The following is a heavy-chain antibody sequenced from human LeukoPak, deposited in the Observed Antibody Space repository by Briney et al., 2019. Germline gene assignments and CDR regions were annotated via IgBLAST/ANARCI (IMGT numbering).Heavy chain of an antibody. Sequence: SETLSLTCAVSGGSISSSSYYWAWIRQPPGKGLEWVGSIYYSGSTYYNPSLKSRVTISVDTSKNQFSLKLSSVTAADTAVYYCARLETTVTTALDYWGQGTLVTVSS. CDR1: GGSISSSSYY. V-gene: IGHV4-39*01. J-gene: IGHJ4*02. CDR3: ARLETTVTTALDY. CDR2: IYYSGST. D-gene: IGHD4-11*01.